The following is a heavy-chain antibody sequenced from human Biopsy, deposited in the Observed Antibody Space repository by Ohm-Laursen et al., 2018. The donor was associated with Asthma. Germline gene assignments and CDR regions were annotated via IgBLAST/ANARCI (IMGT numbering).Heavy chain of an antibody. Sequence: ASVKASCKAPGGTLSNFAISWARQAPGQGLEWLGGNMTDFGTTNYAQKFEGRVTITADESTSTAYMEVTSLRSEDMAIYYCARCQVGYSSGWSLLLKKIYYSGMDVWGQGTAVTVSS. CDR2: NMTDFGTT. CDR3: ARCQVGYSSGWSLLLKKIYYSGMDV. CDR1: GGTLSNFA. D-gene: IGHD6-19*01. V-gene: IGHV1-69*13. J-gene: IGHJ6*02.